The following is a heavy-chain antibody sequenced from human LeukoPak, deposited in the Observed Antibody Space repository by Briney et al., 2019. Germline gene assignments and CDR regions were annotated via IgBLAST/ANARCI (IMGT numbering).Heavy chain of an antibody. CDR3: ARYRKSFTVTPPNYWYFDL. CDR2: IYYSGST. CDR1: GGSISSYY. D-gene: IGHD4-17*01. J-gene: IGHJ2*01. Sequence: SETLSLTCTVSGGSISSYYWGWTRQPPGKGLEWIGSIYYSGSTYYNPSLKSRVTISVDTSKNQFSLKLSSVTAADTAVYYCARYRKSFTVTPPNYWYFDLWGRGTLVTVSS. V-gene: IGHV4-39*01.